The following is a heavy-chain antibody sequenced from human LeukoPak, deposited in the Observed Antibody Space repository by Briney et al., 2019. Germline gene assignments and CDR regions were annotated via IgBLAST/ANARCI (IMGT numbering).Heavy chain of an antibody. CDR3: ARPYCGGDCSNDAFDI. D-gene: IGHD2-21*02. V-gene: IGHV5-51*01. J-gene: IGHJ3*02. CDR1: GYSFTTYW. Sequence: GESLKISCKGSGYSFTTYWIGWVRQMPGKGLEYMAFIYPGDSDTRYSPSFQGQVTISADKSISTAYLQWSSLKASDTAMYYCARPYCGGDCSNDAFDIWGQGTMVTVSS. CDR2: IYPGDSDT.